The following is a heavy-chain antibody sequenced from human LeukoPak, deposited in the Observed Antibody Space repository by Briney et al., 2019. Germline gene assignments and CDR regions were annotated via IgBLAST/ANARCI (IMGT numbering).Heavy chain of an antibody. J-gene: IGHJ4*02. CDR1: GGSFSGYY. Sequence: PSETLSLTCAVYGGSFSGYYWSWLRQPPGKGLEWIGEINHSGSTNYNPSLKSRVTISVDTSKNQFSLKLSSVTAADTAVYYCARVVGGSGSYYADFDYWGQGTLVTVSS. CDR2: INHSGST. CDR3: ARVVGGSGSYYADFDY. V-gene: IGHV4-34*01. D-gene: IGHD1-26*01.